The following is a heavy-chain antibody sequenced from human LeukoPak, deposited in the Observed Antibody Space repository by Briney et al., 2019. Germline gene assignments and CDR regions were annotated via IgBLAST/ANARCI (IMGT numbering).Heavy chain of an antibody. D-gene: IGHD6-13*01. J-gene: IGHJ4*02. V-gene: IGHV3-66*01. Sequence: GGSLRLSCAASGFTVSSNYMSWVRQAPGKGLEWVSVIYSGGSTYYADSVKGRFTISRDNSKNTLYLQMNSLRAEDTAVYYCARGSSSSWYDSFDYWGQGTLVTVSS. CDR1: GFTVSSNY. CDR2: IYSGGST. CDR3: ARGSSSSWYDSFDY.